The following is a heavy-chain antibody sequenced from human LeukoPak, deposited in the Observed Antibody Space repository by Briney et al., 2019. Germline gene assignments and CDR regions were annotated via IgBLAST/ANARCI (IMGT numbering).Heavy chain of an antibody. J-gene: IGHJ4*02. CDR1: GFTVSSTY. CDR2: ISNAGST. D-gene: IGHD3-22*01. CDR3: ARDRPGGYYGFDY. V-gene: IGHV3-53*01. Sequence: PGGSLRLSCAASGFTVSSTYMSWVRQAPGKGLEWVSIISNAGSTYYADSVKGRFTISRDNSKNTVFLQINSLGAEDTAVYYCARDRPGGYYGFDYWGQETLVTVSS.